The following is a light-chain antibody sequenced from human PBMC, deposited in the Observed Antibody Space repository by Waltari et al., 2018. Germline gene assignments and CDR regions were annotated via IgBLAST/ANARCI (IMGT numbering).Light chain of an antibody. CDR1: SSDVGGYNF. CDR2: EVT. CDR3: SSFAGTKNWV. J-gene: IGLJ3*02. V-gene: IGLV2-8*01. Sequence: QSALTQPPSASGSPGQSVTISCTGTSSDVGGYNFVSWYQQLPGKAPKLMIFEVTKRPSGVPDRSSGSKSGITASLTVSGLQAEDEADYYCSSFAGTKNWVFGGGTKLTVL.